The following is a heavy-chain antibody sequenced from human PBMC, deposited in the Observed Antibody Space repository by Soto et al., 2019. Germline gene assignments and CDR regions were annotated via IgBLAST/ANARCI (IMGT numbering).Heavy chain of an antibody. Sequence: GGSLRLSCAASRFTFSDYYMTWIRQAPGKGLEWVSYISSSGTGIYYPDSVKGRFTISRDNAKNSLYLQMSSLRAEDTAVYYCARAYSDAFDIWGQGTMVTVSS. CDR2: ISSSGTGI. CDR3: ARAYSDAFDI. D-gene: IGHD2-15*01. J-gene: IGHJ3*02. CDR1: RFTFSDYY. V-gene: IGHV3-11*01.